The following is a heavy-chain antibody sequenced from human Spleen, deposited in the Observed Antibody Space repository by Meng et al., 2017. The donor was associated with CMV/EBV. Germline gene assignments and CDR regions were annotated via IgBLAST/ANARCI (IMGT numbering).Heavy chain of an antibody. CDR3: VREDYGDYFFDT. CDR1: GFTFTDYY. CDR2: ISGTGSAM. V-gene: IGHV3-11*01. Sequence: GGSLRLSCTASGFTFTDYYMSWIRQAPGKGLEWVAYISGTGSAMYYADSVKGRFTVSRDTPKNSVYLQMNSLRAEDTAVYYCVREDYGDYFFDTWGQGTLVTVSS. D-gene: IGHD4-17*01. J-gene: IGHJ4*02.